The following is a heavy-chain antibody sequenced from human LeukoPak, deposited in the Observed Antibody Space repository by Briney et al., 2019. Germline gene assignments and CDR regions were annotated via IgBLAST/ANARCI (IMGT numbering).Heavy chain of an antibody. J-gene: IGHJ4*02. V-gene: IGHV4-39*01. CDR3: ARRRGSGSQSFDY. CDR1: GGSISSSTYY. CDR2: IYYTGST. Sequence: SETLSLTCTASGGSISSSTYYWAWIRQPPGEGLEWIGTIYYTGSTYYNPSLKSRLTISVDTSKNQFSLKLSSVTAADTAVYYCARRRGSGSQSFDYWGQGTLVTAS. D-gene: IGHD3-10*01.